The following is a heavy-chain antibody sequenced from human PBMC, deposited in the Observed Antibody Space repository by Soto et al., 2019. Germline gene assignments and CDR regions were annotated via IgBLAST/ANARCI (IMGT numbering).Heavy chain of an antibody. J-gene: IGHJ4*02. Sequence: EVRLLESGGGLVQPGGSLRLSCAASGYTFSGYAVSWVRQAPGKGLEWVSGISGRGDNTYYADSVKGRFTISRDNSKNTLFLQMNSLRAEDTAVYYCAKHIAVATRLFDYWGQGTLVTVSS. D-gene: IGHD6-19*01. V-gene: IGHV3-23*01. CDR1: GYTFSGYA. CDR2: ISGRGDNT. CDR3: AKHIAVATRLFDY.